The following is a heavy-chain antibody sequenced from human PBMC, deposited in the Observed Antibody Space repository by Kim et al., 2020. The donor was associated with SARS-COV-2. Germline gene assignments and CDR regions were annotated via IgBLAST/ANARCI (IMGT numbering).Heavy chain of an antibody. CDR2: ISSSSSTI. Sequence: GGSLRLSCAASGFTFSSYSMNWVRQAPGKGLEWVSYISSSSSTIYYADSVKGRFTISRDNAKNSLYLQMNSLRDEDTAVYYCAREDIVATIVPYYFDYWGQGTLVTVSS. J-gene: IGHJ4*02. CDR3: AREDIVATIVPYYFDY. CDR1: GFTFSSYS. D-gene: IGHD5-12*01. V-gene: IGHV3-48*02.